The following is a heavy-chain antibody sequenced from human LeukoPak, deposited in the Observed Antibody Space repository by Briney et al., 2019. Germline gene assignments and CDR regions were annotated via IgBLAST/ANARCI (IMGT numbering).Heavy chain of an antibody. CDR3: ARDSFGVNAFSI. CDR1: GDSSVHY. Sequence: SETLSLTCTISGDSSVHYWTWIRQPAGKGLEWLGRMSATGSPNYNTSLKSRITMSLDTSKNQFSLKLSSVTAADTAIYYCARDSFGVNAFSIWGQGTVVTVSS. V-gene: IGHV4-4*07. J-gene: IGHJ3*02. D-gene: IGHD3-10*01. CDR2: MSATGSP.